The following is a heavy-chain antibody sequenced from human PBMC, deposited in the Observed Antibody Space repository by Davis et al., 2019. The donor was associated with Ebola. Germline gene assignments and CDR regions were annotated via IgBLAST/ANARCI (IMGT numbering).Heavy chain of an antibody. CDR1: GGSISSGGYY. CDR3: ARGNYGDYIVLYYYNMDV. CDR2: IYHSGSA. Sequence: SETLSLTCTVSGGSISSGGYYWSWFRQPPGKGLEWIGYIYHSGSAYYNPSLKSRVTIFVDTSKNQFSLDLSSVTAADTAVYYCARGNYGDYIVLYYYNMDVWGQGTTVTVSS. J-gene: IGHJ6*02. V-gene: IGHV4-39*01. D-gene: IGHD4-17*01.